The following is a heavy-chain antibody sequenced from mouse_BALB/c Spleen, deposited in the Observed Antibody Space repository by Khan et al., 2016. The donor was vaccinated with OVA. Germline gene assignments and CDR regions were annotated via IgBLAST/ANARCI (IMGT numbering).Heavy chain of an antibody. V-gene: IGHV5-15*02. J-gene: IGHJ4*01. Sequence: EVQLVETGGGLVQPGGSRKLSCAASGFTFSDYGLAWVRQAPGKGPEWVAFISSLAYSIYYADTVRGRFTISRENAKNTLYLEMSSLRSEDTGMYYCARSWAMDYWGQGTSVTVSS. CDR1: GFTFSDYG. CDR2: ISSLAYSI. CDR3: ARSWAMDY.